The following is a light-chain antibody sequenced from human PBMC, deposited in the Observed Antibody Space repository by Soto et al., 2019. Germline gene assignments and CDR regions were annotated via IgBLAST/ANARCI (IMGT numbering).Light chain of an antibody. J-gene: IGLJ1*01. CDR1: SSDVGSYNL. CDR2: EVS. Sequence: QSVLTQPASVSGSPGQSITISCTGTSSDVGSYNLVSWYQQHPGKAPKLMIYEVSKRPSGVSNRFSGSKSGNTASLTISGLQAEDEADYYWCSYAGSFLYVFGTGTKVTVL. CDR3: CSYAGSFLYV. V-gene: IGLV2-23*02.